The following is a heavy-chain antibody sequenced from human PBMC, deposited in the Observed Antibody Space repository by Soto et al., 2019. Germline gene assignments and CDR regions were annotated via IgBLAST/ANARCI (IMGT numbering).Heavy chain of an antibody. CDR1: GFSLSTSRGG. CDR3: ADIMVTWAGVSAVDGFDV. Sequence: SGPTRVNPTHTLTLTCSFSGFSLSTSRGGVAWIRQPPGKALDWLAIIYWDDDRRYSPSLKTRLAITKETSKDQVVLTMTNLDRGRAATYFFADIMVTWAGVSAVDGFDVWGQGTMVTVSS. V-gene: IGHV2-5*02. D-gene: IGHD3-16*01. CDR2: IYWDDDR. J-gene: IGHJ3*01.